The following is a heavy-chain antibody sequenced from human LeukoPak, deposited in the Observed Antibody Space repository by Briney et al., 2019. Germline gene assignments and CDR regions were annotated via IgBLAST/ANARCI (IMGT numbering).Heavy chain of an antibody. V-gene: IGHV3-53*04. CDR3: ARDSGYDLAFDY. CDR1: GFTVSSNY. CDR2: IYSGGST. J-gene: IGHJ4*02. D-gene: IGHD5-12*01. Sequence: GVLRLSCAASGFTVSSNYMSWVRQAPGKGLEWVSVIYSGGSTYYADSVKGRFTISRHNSRNTLYLQMNSLRAEDTAVYYCARDSGYDLAFDYWGQGTLVTVSS.